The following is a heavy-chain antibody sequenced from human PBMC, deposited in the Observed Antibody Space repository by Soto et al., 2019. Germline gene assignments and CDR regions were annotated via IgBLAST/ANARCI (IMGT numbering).Heavy chain of an antibody. CDR3: ATISVASNTEY. CDR1: GFTFSSYA. D-gene: IGHD3-3*01. V-gene: IGHV3-23*01. Sequence: GGSLRLSCAASGFTFSSYAMSWVRQAPGKGLEWVSSTSYNGAATYYGDSVRGRFTFSRDNSKNMLYLQMSGLIAGDTAVYYCATISVASNTEYWGQGTQVTVSS. J-gene: IGHJ4*02. CDR2: TSYNGAAT.